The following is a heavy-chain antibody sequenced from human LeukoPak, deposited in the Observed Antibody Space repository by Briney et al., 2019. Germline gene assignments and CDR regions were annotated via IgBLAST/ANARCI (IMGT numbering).Heavy chain of an antibody. V-gene: IGHV3-23*01. J-gene: IGHJ4*02. CDR2: ITPSGDRT. Sequence: GGSLRLSCAASGFAFIDYVMHWVRQAPGKGLEWVSSITPSGDRTFYADPVKGRFTISKDTSKNTLYLQMNSLRVEDTAVYYCRANYYVQDDYWGQGTLLTVSS. D-gene: IGHD3-22*01. CDR1: GFAFIDYV. CDR3: RANYYVQDDY.